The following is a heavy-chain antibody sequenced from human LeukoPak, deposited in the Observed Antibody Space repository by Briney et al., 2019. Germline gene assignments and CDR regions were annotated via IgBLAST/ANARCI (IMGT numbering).Heavy chain of an antibody. Sequence: PGGSLRLSCAASGFTFSSYSMNWVRQAPGKGLEWVSSISSSSSYIYYADSVKGRFTISRDNAKNSLYLQMNSLRAEDTAVYYCARVGIVATMGADYWGQGTLVTVSS. D-gene: IGHD5-12*01. V-gene: IGHV3-21*04. J-gene: IGHJ4*02. CDR1: GFTFSSYS. CDR2: ISSSSSYI. CDR3: ARVGIVATMGADY.